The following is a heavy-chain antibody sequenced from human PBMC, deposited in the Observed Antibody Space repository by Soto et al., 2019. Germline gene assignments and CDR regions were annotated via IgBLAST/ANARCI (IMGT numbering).Heavy chain of an antibody. V-gene: IGHV5-51*01. D-gene: IGHD2-2*01. CDR2: IYPGDSDT. CDR3: WSSTKRLSLYY. J-gene: IGHJ4*02. CDR1: GYRVNRYW. Sequence: PWESLKISCEGPGYRVNRYWIGCVRHMPGKGLEWMGIIYPGDSDTRYSPSFQGQVTISADKSISTAYLQWSSLKASDTAMYYCWSSTKRLSLYYWGQGTLVPVS.